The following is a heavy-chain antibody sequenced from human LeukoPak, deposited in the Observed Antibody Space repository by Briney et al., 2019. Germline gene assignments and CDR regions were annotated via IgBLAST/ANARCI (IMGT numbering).Heavy chain of an antibody. J-gene: IGHJ3*02. CDR3: ARDRVYDAFDI. V-gene: IGHV4-59*12. CDR1: GGSISSYY. D-gene: IGHD6-6*01. CDR2: IHYSGST. Sequence: PSETLSLTCTVSGGSISSYYWSWIRQPPGKGLEWIGYIHYSGSTYYNPSLKSRVIISVDTSKNQFSLKLSSVTAADTAVYYCARDRVYDAFDIWGQGTMVTVSS.